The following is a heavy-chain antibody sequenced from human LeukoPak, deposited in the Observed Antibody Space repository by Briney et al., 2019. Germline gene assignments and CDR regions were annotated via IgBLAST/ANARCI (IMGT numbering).Heavy chain of an antibody. CDR3: ASLVGATGGDY. D-gene: IGHD1-26*01. CDR2: IYYSGST. CDR1: GGSISSYY. V-gene: IGHV4-59*01. J-gene: IGHJ4*02. Sequence: SETLSLTCTVSGGSISSYYWSWIRQPPGKGLEWIGYIYYSGSTNYNPSLKSRVTISVDTSKNRFSLKLSSVTAADTAVYYCASLVGATGGDYWGQGTLVTVSS.